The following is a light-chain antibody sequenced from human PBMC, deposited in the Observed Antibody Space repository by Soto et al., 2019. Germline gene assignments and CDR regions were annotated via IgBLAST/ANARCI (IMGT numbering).Light chain of an antibody. CDR3: QQYNSYSAYT. J-gene: IGKJ2*01. Sequence: DIQMTQSPSTLSASVGDRVTITCRASQSISSWLAWYQQKPGQAPKLPIYDASSLESGVPSRFSGSVSGTEFTLTISSLQPDDFATYYCQQYNSYSAYTFGQGTKLEIK. CDR1: QSISSW. V-gene: IGKV1-5*01. CDR2: DAS.